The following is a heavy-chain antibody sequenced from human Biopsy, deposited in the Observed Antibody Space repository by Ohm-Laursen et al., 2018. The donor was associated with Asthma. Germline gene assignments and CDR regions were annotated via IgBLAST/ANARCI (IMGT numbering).Heavy chain of an antibody. J-gene: IGHJ6*02. CDR3: AKDTEGRYDFWSGLSYNYYGMDV. D-gene: IGHD3-3*01. CDR2: ISSGSDYI. V-gene: IGHV3-21*01. Sequence: SLRLSRAASGFNFSYYSMIWVRQAPGTGLEWVAAISSGSDYIFYADSVKGRFTISRDNSKNTLYLQMNSLRAEDTAVYYCAKDTEGRYDFWSGLSYNYYGMDVWGQGTTVTVSS. CDR1: GFNFSYYS.